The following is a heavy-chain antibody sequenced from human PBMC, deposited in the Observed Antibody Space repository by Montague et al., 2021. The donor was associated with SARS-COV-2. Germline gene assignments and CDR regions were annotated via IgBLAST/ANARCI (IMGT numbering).Heavy chain of an antibody. CDR3: ARVGWELRVGDYYLDY. J-gene: IGHJ4*02. D-gene: IGHD1-26*01. CDR1: GGSISPYY. V-gene: IGHV4-59*01. CDR2: IYYTGST. Sequence: SETLSLTCTVSGGSISPYYWSWIRQPPGKGLEWIGNIYYTGSTNXNSSLKSRLTISVDTSENQFSLKVTSVTPADTAVYYCARVGWELRVGDYYLDYWGQGTLVTVSS.